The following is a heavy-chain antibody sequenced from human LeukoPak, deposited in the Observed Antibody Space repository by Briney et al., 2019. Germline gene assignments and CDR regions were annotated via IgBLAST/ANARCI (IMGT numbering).Heavy chain of an antibody. J-gene: IGHJ4*02. Sequence: ASVKVSCKASGGTFSSYALSWVRQAPGQGLEWMGGIIPIFGTANYAQTFQGRVTITADKSTSTAYMGLSSLRSEDTAVYYCARDGYCSSTSCYGWGQGTLVTVSS. CDR1: GGTFSSYA. CDR2: IIPIFGTA. D-gene: IGHD2-2*03. CDR3: ARDGYCSSTSCYG. V-gene: IGHV1-69*06.